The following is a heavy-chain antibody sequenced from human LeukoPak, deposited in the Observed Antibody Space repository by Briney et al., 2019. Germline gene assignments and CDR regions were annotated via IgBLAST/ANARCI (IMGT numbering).Heavy chain of an antibody. V-gene: IGHV3-21*04. CDR3: AKRNPYSSGWYPFDF. CDR2: ISSSSNYT. D-gene: IGHD6-19*01. J-gene: IGHJ4*02. Sequence: GGSLRLSCAASGFTFSSYTMNWVRQAPGKGLEWVSSISSSSNYTYYADSLKGRFTISRDNSKNTLYLQMNSLRAEDTAVYYCAKRNPYSSGWYPFDFWGQGTLVTVSS. CDR1: GFTFSSYT.